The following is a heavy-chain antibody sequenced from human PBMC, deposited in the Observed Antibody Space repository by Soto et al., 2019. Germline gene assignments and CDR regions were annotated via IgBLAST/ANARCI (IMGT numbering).Heavy chain of an antibody. V-gene: IGHV3-23*01. Sequence: EVQLLESGGGLVQPGGSLRLSCVASRFSLSSYEMSWVRQAAGKGLEWVSRVSLTGDRTNYAGSVKGRFTVSRDNFKNTLYLEIYSLRPEDTAIYYCARGGGYCTPTSCAIDSWGRGTPVTVSS. CDR2: VSLTGDRT. J-gene: IGHJ4*02. CDR3: ARGGGYCTPTSCAIDS. CDR1: RFSLSSYE. D-gene: IGHD2-8*01.